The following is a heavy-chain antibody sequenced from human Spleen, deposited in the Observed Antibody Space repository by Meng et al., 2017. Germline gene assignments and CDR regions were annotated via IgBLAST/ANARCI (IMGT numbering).Heavy chain of an antibody. CDR3: ARWLHLYCRSSNCGYFDY. CDR2: INHRGST. D-gene: IGHD2-2*01. Sequence: QLQLQESGPGLVKPSETLSLTCAVSGESFSDYYWSWIRQPPGEGLEWIGGINHRGSTNYNPSLKSRVTMSADTSKNQFSLKLSSVTAADTAVYFCARWLHLYCRSSNCGYFDYWGQRTLVTVSS. V-gene: IGHV4-34*10. J-gene: IGHJ4*02. CDR1: GESFSDYY.